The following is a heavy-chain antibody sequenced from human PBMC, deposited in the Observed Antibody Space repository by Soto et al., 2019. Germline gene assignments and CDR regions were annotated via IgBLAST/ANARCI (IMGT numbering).Heavy chain of an antibody. CDR3: ARDRTFVYYYYGMDV. Sequence: GSLRLSCAASGFTFSSYWMHWVRQAPGKGLVWVSRINSDGSSTSYADSVKGRFTISRDNAKNTLYLQMNSLRAEDTAVYYCARDRTFVYYYYGMDVWGQGTTVTVSS. D-gene: IGHD3-10*01. CDR1: GFTFSSYW. CDR2: INSDGSST. V-gene: IGHV3-74*01. J-gene: IGHJ6*02.